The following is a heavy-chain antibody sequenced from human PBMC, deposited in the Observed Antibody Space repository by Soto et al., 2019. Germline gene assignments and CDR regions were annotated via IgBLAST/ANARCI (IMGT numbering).Heavy chain of an antibody. CDR3: ARVVTYYDFWSGYSGYNWFDP. CDR2: IYYSGST. D-gene: IGHD3-3*01. V-gene: IGHV4-59*01. CDR1: GGSISSYY. Sequence: KPSETLSLTCTVSGGSISSYYWSWIRQPPGKGLEWIGYIYYSGSTNYNPSLKGRVTISVDTSKNQSSLKLSSVTAADTAVYYCARVVTYYDFWSGYSGYNWFDPWGQGTLVTVSS. J-gene: IGHJ5*02.